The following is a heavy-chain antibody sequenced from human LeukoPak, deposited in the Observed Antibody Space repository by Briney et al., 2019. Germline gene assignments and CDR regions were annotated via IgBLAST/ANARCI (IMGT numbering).Heavy chain of an antibody. V-gene: IGHV3-53*01. J-gene: IGHJ6*03. CDR1: GLTVNYNY. CDR2: IYTAGMT. CDR3: YARPVLPAAFLPSGTYIDV. D-gene: IGHD2-2*01. Sequence: AGRSLRLSCAASGLTVNYNYMSWVGQAPGKGMEWLSVIYTAGMTYYADSVKGRFIISRDNSKNTLYLQMNRLRAEDTAVYYCYARPVLPAAFLPSGTYIDVWGKGTTVTVSS.